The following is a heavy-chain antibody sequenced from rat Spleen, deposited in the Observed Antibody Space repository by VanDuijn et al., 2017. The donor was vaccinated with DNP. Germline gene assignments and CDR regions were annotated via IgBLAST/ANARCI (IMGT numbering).Heavy chain of an antibody. J-gene: IGHJ2*01. Sequence: EVHLVESGGGLVQPRKSLKLSCAASGFTFSNYGFHWIRQAPKKGLEWIATISYDGRDTYYRDSVNSRFTTSRDNAKNTLSLQMNSLRSEDIATSHFTRAHLLLPPWGQGVILTVSS. V-gene: IGHV5-19*01. CDR1: GFTFSNYG. D-gene: IGHD1-4*01. CDR2: ISYDGRDT. CDR3: TRAHLLLPP.